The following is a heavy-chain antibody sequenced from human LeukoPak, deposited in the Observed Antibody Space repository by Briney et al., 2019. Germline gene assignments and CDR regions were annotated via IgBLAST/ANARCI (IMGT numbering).Heavy chain of an antibody. Sequence: PSETLSLTCTVSGGSISSYYWSWIRQPAGKGLEWIGRIYTSGSTNYNPSLKSRVTMSVDTSKNQFSQKLSSVTAADTAVYYCARVLHAAAGTAYYYMDVWGKGTTVTVSS. V-gene: IGHV4-4*07. J-gene: IGHJ6*03. D-gene: IGHD6-13*01. CDR1: GGSISSYY. CDR2: IYTSGST. CDR3: ARVLHAAAGTAYYYMDV.